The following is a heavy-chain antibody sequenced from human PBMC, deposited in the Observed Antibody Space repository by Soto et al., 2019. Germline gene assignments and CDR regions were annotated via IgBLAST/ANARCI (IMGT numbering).Heavy chain of an antibody. CDR1: GAYMYNGGYF. CDR3: ARGSTTEKVAS. V-gene: IGHV4-30-4*01. CDR2: IHNSGSP. Sequence: SETQSLPYSVSGAYMYNGGYFWSCIRQSPGKGLEWIGHIHNSGSPYNNPSLKSRVTISADTSMNQFSLALTSVTAADTAMYYCARGSTTEKVASWGQEILDTVFS. J-gene: IGHJ4*02. D-gene: IGHD2-2*01.